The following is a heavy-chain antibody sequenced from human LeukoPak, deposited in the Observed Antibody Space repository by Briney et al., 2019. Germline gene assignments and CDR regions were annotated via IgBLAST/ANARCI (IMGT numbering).Heavy chain of an antibody. Sequence: GRSLRLSCAASGFTFSSYGMHWVRQAPGKGLEWVVLVSYDESNKFYADSVKGRFTVSRDNSKNTLYLQMNSLRAEDTAVYYCVKYEAQAGTVYFDYWGQGTLVTVSS. D-gene: IGHD6-19*01. CDR1: GFTFSSYG. V-gene: IGHV3-30*18. CDR2: VSYDESNK. CDR3: VKYEAQAGTVYFDY. J-gene: IGHJ4*02.